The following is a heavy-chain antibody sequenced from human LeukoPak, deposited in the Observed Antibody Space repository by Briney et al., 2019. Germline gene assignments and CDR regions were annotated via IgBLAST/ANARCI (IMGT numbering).Heavy chain of an antibody. Sequence: SETLSLTCTVSGGSISSYYWSWIRQPPGKGLEWIGYIYYSGSTDYNPSLKSRVTISVDTSKNQFSLKLSSVTAADSAVYYCAREGSGSYLTAWGQGTLVTVSS. CDR3: AREGSGSYLTA. CDR2: IYYSGST. D-gene: IGHD1-26*01. V-gene: IGHV4-59*12. J-gene: IGHJ5*02. CDR1: GGSISSYY.